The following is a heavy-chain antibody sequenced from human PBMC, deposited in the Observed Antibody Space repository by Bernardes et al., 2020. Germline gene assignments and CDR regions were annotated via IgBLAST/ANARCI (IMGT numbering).Heavy chain of an antibody. V-gene: IGHV4-34*01. CDR3: ARARDRRIQLIRGEFAHYYFDY. J-gene: IGHJ4*02. D-gene: IGHD3-16*01. Sequence: SKPLSLTCAVYSGFPSGCHGMLIPRPRGKGREWIGEDEHSGSTTYNPSLKSRVTISIDKSKSQFSLKLTSVTAADTAVYYCARARDRRIQLIRGEFAHYYFDYWGQGTLVTVSS. CDR2: DEHSGST. CDR1: SGFPSGCH.